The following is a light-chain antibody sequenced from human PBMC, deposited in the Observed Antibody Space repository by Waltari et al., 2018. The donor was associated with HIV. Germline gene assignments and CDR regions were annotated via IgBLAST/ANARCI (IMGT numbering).Light chain of an antibody. CDR3: EVWDTSGRDHQGV. CDR2: VNT. V-gene: IGLV3-21*04. Sequence: SYDLTQPPSVFVAPGGTASLTCGGDNIGRTHVHWYRQRPGQAPVLLIYVNTDRPSGIPERFSGSNSGNTATLTISRVEVVDESDYYCEVWDTSGRDHQGVFGGGTKLTV. J-gene: IGLJ3*02. CDR1: NIGRTH.